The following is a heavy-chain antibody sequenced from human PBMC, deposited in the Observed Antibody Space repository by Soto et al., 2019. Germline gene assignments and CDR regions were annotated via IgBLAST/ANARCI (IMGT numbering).Heavy chain of an antibody. CDR3: ARGYAIYGYYYWFDP. V-gene: IGHV2-26*01. D-gene: IGHD3-22*01. J-gene: IGHJ5*02. CDR1: GFSLSNARMG. Sequence: QVTLKESGPVLVNPTETLTLTCTVSGFSLSNARMGVSWIRQPPGKALEWLAHIFSNDEKSYSTSLKSRLTISKDTSKSQVVLTMTNMDPVDTATYYCARGYAIYGYYYWFDPWGQGTLVTVSS. CDR2: IFSNDEK.